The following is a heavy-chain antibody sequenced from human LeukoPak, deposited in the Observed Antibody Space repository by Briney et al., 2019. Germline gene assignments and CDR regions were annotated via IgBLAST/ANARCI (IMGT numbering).Heavy chain of an antibody. V-gene: IGHV4-39*01. D-gene: IGHD3-10*01. Sequence: SETLSLTCTVSGGSISSSSHYWGWIRQPPGKGLEWIGSICYSGGTYYNPSLKSRVTISVDTSKSQFSLKLSSVTAADTSVYYCARRMYYYGSFDYWGQGTLVTVSS. CDR3: ARRMYYYGSFDY. CDR2: ICYSGGT. J-gene: IGHJ4*02. CDR1: GGSISSSSHY.